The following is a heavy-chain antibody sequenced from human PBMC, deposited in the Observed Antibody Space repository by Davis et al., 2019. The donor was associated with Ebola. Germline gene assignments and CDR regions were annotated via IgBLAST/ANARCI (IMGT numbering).Heavy chain of an antibody. Sequence: GGSLRLSCAASGLFVSNNYMNWVRQAPGKGLEWVSGIYSGGSTHYADSVKGRFTISRDNSKNTLSLQMNSLRAEDTGVYYCLAYNNNWHVVWGQGTLVTVSS. CDR1: GLFVSNNY. CDR2: IYSGGST. V-gene: IGHV3-53*01. CDR3: LAYNNNWHVV. D-gene: IGHD1-1*01. J-gene: IGHJ4*02.